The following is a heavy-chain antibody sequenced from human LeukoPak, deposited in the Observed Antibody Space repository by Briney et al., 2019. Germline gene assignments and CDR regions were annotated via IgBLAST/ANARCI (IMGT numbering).Heavy chain of an antibody. CDR2: ISGSSGST. D-gene: IGHD7-27*01. J-gene: IGHJ4*02. V-gene: IGHV3-23*01. CDR1: GFTFNTCG. CDR3: AKGHGDWGGNYFDC. Sequence: GGSLRLSCAASGFTFNTCGLTWVRQAPGEGLEWVSSISGSSGSTDYTDSVKGRFAISRGNSKSTLYLQMNSLRAEDTALYYCAKGHGDWGGNYFDCWGQGTLVTVSS.